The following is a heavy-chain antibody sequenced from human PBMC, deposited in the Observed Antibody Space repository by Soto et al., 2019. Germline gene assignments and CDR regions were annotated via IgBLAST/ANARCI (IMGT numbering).Heavy chain of an antibody. D-gene: IGHD6-19*01. CDR1: GFTFSDYY. Sequence: GSLRLSCAASGFTFSDYYMSWIRQAPGKGLEWVSYISSSSSYTNYADSVKGRFTISRDNAKNSLYLQMNSLRAEDTAVYYCARNPYSSGWSTAFDIWGQGTMVTVSS. V-gene: IGHV3-11*06. CDR2: ISSSSSYT. J-gene: IGHJ3*02. CDR3: ARNPYSSGWSTAFDI.